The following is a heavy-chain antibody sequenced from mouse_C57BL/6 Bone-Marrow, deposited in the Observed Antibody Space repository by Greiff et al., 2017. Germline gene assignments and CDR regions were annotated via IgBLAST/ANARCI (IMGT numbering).Heavy chain of an antibody. Sequence: EVQLQQSGAELVRPGASVKLSCTASGFNIKDDYMHWVKQRPEQGLEWIGWIDPENGDTEYASKLQGKATITADTSSNTAYLQLSSLTSEDTAVYYCTTFYYGFADWGQGTLVTVSA. CDR1: GFNIKDDY. D-gene: IGHD1-1*01. J-gene: IGHJ3*01. V-gene: IGHV14-4*01. CDR2: IDPENGDT. CDR3: TTFYYGFAD.